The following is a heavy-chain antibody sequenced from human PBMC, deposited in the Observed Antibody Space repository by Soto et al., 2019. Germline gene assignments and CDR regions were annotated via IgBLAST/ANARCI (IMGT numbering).Heavy chain of an antibody. J-gene: IGHJ4*02. CDR3: ASMNYFDY. CDR2: ISYDGSNK. CDR1: GFTFSSYA. V-gene: IGHV3-30-3*01. Sequence: GGSLRLSCAASGFTFSSYAMHWVRQAPGKGLEWVAVISYDGSNKYYADSVKGRFTISRDNSKNTLYLQMNSLRAEDTAVYYCASMNYFDYWGQGTLVTVSS. D-gene: IGHD3-16*01.